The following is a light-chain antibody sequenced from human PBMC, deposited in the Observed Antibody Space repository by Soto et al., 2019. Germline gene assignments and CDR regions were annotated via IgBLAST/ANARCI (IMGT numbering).Light chain of an antibody. J-gene: IGLJ3*02. CDR3: GADHGSGSNFAWV. Sequence: QSALTQPPSASASLGASVTLTCTLTSDYSNYKGDWYQQRPGKGPRFVMRVGTGGIVGSKGDGIPDRFSVLGSGLNRYLTIKDIQEEDESDYYCGADHGSGSNFAWVFGGGTKLTVL. CDR2: VGTGGIVG. V-gene: IGLV9-49*01. CDR1: SDYSNYK.